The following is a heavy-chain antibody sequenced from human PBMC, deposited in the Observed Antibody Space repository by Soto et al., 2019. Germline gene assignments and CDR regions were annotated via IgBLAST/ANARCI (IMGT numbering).Heavy chain of an antibody. CDR3: LCSGWSGDAFDI. D-gene: IGHD6-19*01. CDR2: INPSGGST. CDR1: GYTFTSYY. J-gene: IGHJ3*02. V-gene: IGHV1-46*01. Sequence: ASVKVSCKASGYTFTSYYMHWVRQAPGQGLERMGIINPSGGSTSYAQKFQGRVTMTRDTSTSTVYMELSSLRSEDTAVYYCLCSGWSGDAFDIWGQGTMVTVSS.